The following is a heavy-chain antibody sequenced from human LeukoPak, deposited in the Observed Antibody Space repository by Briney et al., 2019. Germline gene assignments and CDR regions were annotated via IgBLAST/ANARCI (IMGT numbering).Heavy chain of an antibody. D-gene: IGHD2-2*01. CDR3: AKFYCSSTSCYGAFDI. V-gene: IGHV3-23*01. Sequence: GGSLRLSCAASGFTFSSHAMSWVRQAPGKGLEWVSAISSGGGSTYYADSVKGRFTISRDNSKNTLYLQMNSLRAEDTAVYYCAKFYCSSTSCYGAFDIWGQGTMVTVSS. J-gene: IGHJ3*02. CDR2: ISSGGGST. CDR1: GFTFSSHA.